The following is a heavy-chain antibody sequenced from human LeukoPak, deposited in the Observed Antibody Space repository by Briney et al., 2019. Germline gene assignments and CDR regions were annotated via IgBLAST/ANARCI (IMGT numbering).Heavy chain of an antibody. V-gene: IGHV4-34*01. CDR1: GGSFSGYY. CDR3: ARADRYCSSTSCYTFVFDY. CDR2: INHSGST. D-gene: IGHD2-2*02. Sequence: SETLSLTCAVYGGSFSGYYWSWLRQPPGKGLEWIGEINHSGSTNYNPSLKSRVTMSVDTSKNQFSLKLSSVTAADTAVYYCARADRYCSSTSCYTFVFDYWGQGTLVTVSS. J-gene: IGHJ4*02.